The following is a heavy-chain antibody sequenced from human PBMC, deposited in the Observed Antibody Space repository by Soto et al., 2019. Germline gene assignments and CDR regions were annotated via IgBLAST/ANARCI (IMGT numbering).Heavy chain of an antibody. Sequence: SVKVSCKASGYSFSTHAMHWVRQAPGQGLEWVGWINSVNDDTRYSQKFQGRVTITSDTSATTAYMELTSLTSEDTAIYYCARNILGGTTDYWG. CDR2: INSVNDDT. CDR1: GYSFSTHA. J-gene: IGHJ4*01. D-gene: IGHD1-7*01. CDR3: ARNILGGTTDY. V-gene: IGHV1-3*01.